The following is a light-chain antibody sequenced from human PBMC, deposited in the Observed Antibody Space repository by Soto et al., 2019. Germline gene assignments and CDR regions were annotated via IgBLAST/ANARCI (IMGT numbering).Light chain of an antibody. V-gene: IGLV2-23*03. CDR3: CSYAGDSTFV. J-gene: IGLJ1*01. Sequence: QSVLTQPASVSGSPGQSITISGTGTSSDVGGYNLVSWYQQHPGKAPKVVIYDGNKRPSGISYRFSASKSGNTASLTISGLRTEDEADYYCCSYAGDSTFVFGSGTKVTVL. CDR2: DGN. CDR1: SSDVGGYNL.